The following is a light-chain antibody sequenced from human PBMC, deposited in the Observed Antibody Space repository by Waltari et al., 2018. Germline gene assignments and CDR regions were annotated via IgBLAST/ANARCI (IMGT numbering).Light chain of an antibody. CDR1: ETLASTR. CDR2: STD. CDR3: QQRSSSLSWT. V-gene: IGKV3-20*01. Sequence: EIVLTQSPCTLSLSPGERATLPCRAIETLASTRLAWYHQKPGQAPRALIYSTDSRATGIPERFSGSGSGTDFTRTISRLEPEDFAVYYCQQRSSSLSWTFGQGTKVEMK. J-gene: IGKJ1*01.